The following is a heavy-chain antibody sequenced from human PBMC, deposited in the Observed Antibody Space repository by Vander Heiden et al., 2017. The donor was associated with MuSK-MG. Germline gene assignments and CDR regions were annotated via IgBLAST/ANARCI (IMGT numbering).Heavy chain of an antibody. D-gene: IGHD5-12*01. Sequence: EVQLVESGGGLVQPGGSLRLSCTASGFTFSTYWMSWVRQAPGKGLEWVANIKQDGSEKYFVDSVKGRFTISRDNAKNSLYLQMNGLRAEDTAVYYCARDTHYRKYSGYDFGNLYNWFDPWGQGTLVTVSS. J-gene: IGHJ5*02. V-gene: IGHV3-7*03. CDR1: GFTFSTYW. CDR2: IKQDGSEK. CDR3: ARDTHYRKYSGYDFGNLYNWFDP.